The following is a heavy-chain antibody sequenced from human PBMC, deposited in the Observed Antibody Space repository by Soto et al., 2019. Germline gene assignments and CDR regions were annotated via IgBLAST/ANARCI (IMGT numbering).Heavy chain of an antibody. J-gene: IGHJ4*02. Sequence: ASVKVSCKASGYTFTSYAMHWVRQAPGQRLEWMGWINAGNGNTKYSQKFQGRVTITRDTSASTAYMELSSLRSEDTAVYYCAISQPLYQLLSGFLDYWGRGTLVTVSS. CDR1: GYTFTSYA. CDR3: AISQPLYQLLSGFLDY. D-gene: IGHD2-2*01. CDR2: INAGNGNT. V-gene: IGHV1-3*01.